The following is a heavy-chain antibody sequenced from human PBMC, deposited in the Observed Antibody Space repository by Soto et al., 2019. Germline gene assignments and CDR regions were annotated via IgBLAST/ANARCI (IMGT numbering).Heavy chain of an antibody. Sequence: GGSLRLSCAASGFTFINYAVTWVRQAPGKGLEWVSTISGSGGSTYYADSVKGRFTISRDNSKNTLYLQMNSLRAEDTAVYYCAEDQGSSWYELGYWGQGTLVTVS. CDR2: ISGSGGST. J-gene: IGHJ4*02. CDR3: AEDQGSSWYELGY. V-gene: IGHV3-23*01. CDR1: GFTFINYA. D-gene: IGHD6-13*01.